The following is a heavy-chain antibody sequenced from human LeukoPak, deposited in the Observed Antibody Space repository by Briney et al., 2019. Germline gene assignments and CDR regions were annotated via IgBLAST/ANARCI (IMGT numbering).Heavy chain of an antibody. CDR2: IHAGNGDR. Sequence: ASVTVSCKASGYTFTNYAINWVRQAPGQRLEWMGVIHAGNGDRKYSQKFHGRVTVTRDTSASTTYMELSSLTSEDTAVYYCTRGIWSRRGWYEYDYWGQGTLVTVSS. V-gene: IGHV1-3*01. CDR1: GYTFTNYA. CDR3: TRGIWSRRGWYEYDY. J-gene: IGHJ4*02. D-gene: IGHD6-19*01.